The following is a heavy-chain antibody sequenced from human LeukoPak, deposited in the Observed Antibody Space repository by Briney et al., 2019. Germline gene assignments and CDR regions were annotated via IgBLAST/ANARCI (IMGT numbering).Heavy chain of an antibody. CDR2: IWYDGSNK. Sequence: GGSLRLSCAASGFTFGSYGMQCVRPAPDKGLEWVAVIWYDGSNKYYADSVKGRFTISRDNSKNTLYLQMNSLRAEDTAVYYCARDYVWERRAHGFDPWGQGTLVTVSS. CDR1: GFTFGSYG. J-gene: IGHJ5*02. D-gene: IGHD3-16*01. V-gene: IGHV3-33*01. CDR3: ARDYVWERRAHGFDP.